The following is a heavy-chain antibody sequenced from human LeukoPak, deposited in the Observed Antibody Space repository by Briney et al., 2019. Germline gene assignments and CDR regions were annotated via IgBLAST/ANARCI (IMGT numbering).Heavy chain of an antibody. CDR1: GGPFSDYY. V-gene: IGHV4-34*01. J-gene: IGHJ4*01. Sequence: SETLSLTCAVYGGPFSDYYWSWIRQPPGKGLEWIGKINNSGSTNYSPSLKSRVTMSIDTSKNQFSLKLNSMTAADTAVYYCARGEGARDGYNYAGPFYFDYWGHGTLVTVSS. CDR2: INNSGST. D-gene: IGHD5-24*01. CDR3: ARGEGARDGYNYAGPFYFDY.